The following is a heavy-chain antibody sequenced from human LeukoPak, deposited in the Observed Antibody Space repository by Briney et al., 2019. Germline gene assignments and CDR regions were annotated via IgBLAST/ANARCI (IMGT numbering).Heavy chain of an antibody. J-gene: IGHJ4*02. D-gene: IGHD5-24*01. V-gene: IGHV1-69*05. CDR3: ASERESRDGYNYDGRVYPLTFDY. CDR2: IIPIFGTA. CDR1: GGTFSRSA. Sequence: GASVKVSCKASGGTFSRSAISWVRQAPGQGLEWMGRIIPIFGTANYAQKFQGRVTITTDESTSTAYMELSSLRSEDTAVYYCASERESRDGYNYDGRVYPLTFDYWGQGTLVTVSS.